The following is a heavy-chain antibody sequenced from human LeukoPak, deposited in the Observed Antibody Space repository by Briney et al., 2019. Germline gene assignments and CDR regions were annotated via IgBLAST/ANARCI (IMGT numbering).Heavy chain of an antibody. CDR2: INHSGST. Sequence: SETLSLTCAVYGGSFSGYYWSWIRQPPGKGLEWIGEINHSGSTNYNPSLKSRVTISLDTSKNQFSLKLSSVTAADTAVYYCARSFSGTPRFYYYYGMDVWGQGTTVTVSS. CDR1: GGSFSGYY. CDR3: ARSFSGTPRFYYYYGMDV. J-gene: IGHJ6*02. D-gene: IGHD3-16*01. V-gene: IGHV4-34*01.